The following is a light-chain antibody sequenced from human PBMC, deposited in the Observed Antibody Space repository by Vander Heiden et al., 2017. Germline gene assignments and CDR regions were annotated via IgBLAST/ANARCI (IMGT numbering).Light chain of an antibody. V-gene: IGKV3-20*01. J-gene: IGKJ4*01. Sequence: EIVLTLSPGTLPLSLGDRATLSCRASQSVSSSYLAWYQQKPGQAPRLLIYGASSRATGIPDRFSGSGSGTDFTLTISRLEPEDFAVYYCQQYGSSPALTFGGGTKVEIK. CDR1: QSVSSSY. CDR3: QQYGSSPALT. CDR2: GAS.